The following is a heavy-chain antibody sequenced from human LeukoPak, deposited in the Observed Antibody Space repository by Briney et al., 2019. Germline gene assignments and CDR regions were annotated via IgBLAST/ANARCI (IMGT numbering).Heavy chain of an antibody. D-gene: IGHD3-10*02. CDR3: ARRTLTTFGIVLIYDAFDI. Sequence: ASVKVSCKASGYTFTSYDINWVRQATGQGLEWMGWMNPNSGNTGYAQKFQGRVTMTRNTPISTAYMELSSLRSEDTAVYYCARRTLTTFGIVLIYDAFDIWGQGTMVTVSS. CDR1: GYTFTSYD. V-gene: IGHV1-8*01. CDR2: MNPNSGNT. J-gene: IGHJ3*02.